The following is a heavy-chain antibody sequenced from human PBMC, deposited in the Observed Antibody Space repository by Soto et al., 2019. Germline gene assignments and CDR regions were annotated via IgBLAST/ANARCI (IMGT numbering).Heavy chain of an antibody. CDR2: IYYSGGT. CDR1: GGSISSSSYY. Sequence: PSETLSLTCTVSGGSISSSSYYWGWIRQPPGKGLEWIGCIYYSGGTYYNPSLKSRVTLSVDTSKNQFSLKLSSVTAADTAVYYCARRYGRAFDYWGQGTLVTVSS. V-gene: IGHV4-39*07. D-gene: IGHD1-1*01. J-gene: IGHJ4*02. CDR3: ARRYGRAFDY.